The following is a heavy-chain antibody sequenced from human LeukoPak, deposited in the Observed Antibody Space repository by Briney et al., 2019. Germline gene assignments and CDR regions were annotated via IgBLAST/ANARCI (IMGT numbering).Heavy chain of an antibody. V-gene: IGHV5-51*01. J-gene: IGHJ3*02. Sequence: GEALKISCKGSGYSFTSYWIGWVRQMPGKGLEWMGIIYPGDSDTSYSPSFQGQVTISADKSISTAYLQWSSLKASDTAMYYCARPSYSAPDAFDIWGQGTMVTVSS. D-gene: IGHD2-21*01. CDR3: ARPSYSAPDAFDI. CDR2: IYPGDSDT. CDR1: GYSFTSYW.